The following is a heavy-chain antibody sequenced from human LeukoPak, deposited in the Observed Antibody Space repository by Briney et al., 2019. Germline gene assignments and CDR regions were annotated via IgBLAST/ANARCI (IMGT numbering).Heavy chain of an antibody. D-gene: IGHD1-26*01. CDR1: GGSFSGYY. CDR2: INHSGST. V-gene: IGHV4-34*01. Sequence: SETLSLTCAVYGGSFSGYYWSWIRQPPGKGLEWIGEINHSGSTNYNPSLKSRVTISVDTSKNQFSLKLSSVTAADTAVYYCARGGAGRAEGCYYYMDVWGKGTTVTVSS. CDR3: ARGGAGRAEGCYYYMDV. J-gene: IGHJ6*03.